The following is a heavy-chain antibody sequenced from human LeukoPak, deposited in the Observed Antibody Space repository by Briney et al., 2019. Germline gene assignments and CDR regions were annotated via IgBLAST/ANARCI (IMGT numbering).Heavy chain of an antibody. CDR3: ARAYGAATIFY. D-gene: IGHD5-24*01. Sequence: PGGSLRLSCAASGFVFSTYGMHWVRQAPGKGLEWLSFISFDGSNKESVDSVEGRFTLSRDNSKNTLYLQMNSLRVEDTAVYYCARAYGAATIFYWGQGTLVTVSS. CDR1: GFVFSTYG. J-gene: IGHJ4*02. CDR2: ISFDGSNK. V-gene: IGHV3-33*05.